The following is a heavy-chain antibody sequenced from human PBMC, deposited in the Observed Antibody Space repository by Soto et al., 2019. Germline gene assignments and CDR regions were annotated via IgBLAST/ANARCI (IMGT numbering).Heavy chain of an antibody. CDR3: ARGRYGDY. CDR2: ISAHNGNT. V-gene: IGHV1-18*01. D-gene: IGHD1-1*01. J-gene: IGHJ4*02. Sequence: QFHLVQSGAEVKKPGASVKVSCKGSGYDFTTYGITWVRQAPGQGLEWMAWISAHNGNTDYAQKLQGRVTVTRDTSTSTAYMELRSLRSDDTAVYYCARGRYGDYWSQGALVTVSS. CDR1: GYDFTTYG.